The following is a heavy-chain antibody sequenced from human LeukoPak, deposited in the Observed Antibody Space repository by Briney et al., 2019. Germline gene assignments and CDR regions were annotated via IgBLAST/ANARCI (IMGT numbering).Heavy chain of an antibody. Sequence: GGSLRLSCVGSGFIFSSYAMIWVRQAPGKGLEWVSAISGDGSRTYYADSVKGRFTISRDTSKNTLSLQMNSLRAEDTAVYYCARRNPYGSGTYYDFDYWGQGTLVTVSS. CDR3: ARRNPYGSGTYYDFDY. CDR2: ISGDGSRT. V-gene: IGHV3-23*01. J-gene: IGHJ4*02. D-gene: IGHD3-10*01. CDR1: GFIFSSYA.